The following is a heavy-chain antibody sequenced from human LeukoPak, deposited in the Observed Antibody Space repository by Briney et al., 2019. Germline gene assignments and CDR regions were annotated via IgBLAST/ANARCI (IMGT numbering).Heavy chain of an antibody. Sequence: GGSLRLSCAASGFTFSEYAMHWVRQAPGKGLEWVAVISYDGRQKYYGDSVKGRFTISRDNPKNTLYLQMDSLRDDDTAVYYCARVFLERLTSGYFDNWGQGTLVTVSP. J-gene: IGHJ4*02. CDR1: GFTFSEYA. CDR2: ISYDGRQK. D-gene: IGHD3-3*01. CDR3: ARVFLERLTSGYFDN. V-gene: IGHV3-30-3*01.